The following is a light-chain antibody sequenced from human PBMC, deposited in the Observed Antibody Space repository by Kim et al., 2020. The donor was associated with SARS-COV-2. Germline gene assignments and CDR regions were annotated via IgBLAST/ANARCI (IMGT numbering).Light chain of an antibody. Sequence: GQSVTISWTGTSSDVGTYGRVSWYQQSPGTAPELMIYEVNDRPSGVPDRFSGSKSGNTASLTISGLQAGDEADYYCSSYTSSNIYVFGTGTKVTVL. CDR3: SSYTSSNIYV. J-gene: IGLJ1*01. CDR2: EVN. CDR1: SSDVGTYGR. V-gene: IGLV2-18*02.